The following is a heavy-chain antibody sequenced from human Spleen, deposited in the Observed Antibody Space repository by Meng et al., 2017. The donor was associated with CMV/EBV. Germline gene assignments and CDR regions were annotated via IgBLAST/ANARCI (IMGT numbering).Heavy chain of an antibody. CDR3: ARGESERPGSGTN. D-gene: IGHD3-10*01. CDR1: GYTFTGYY. J-gene: IGHJ4*02. V-gene: IGHV1-2*02. Sequence: ASVKVSCKASGYTFTGYYMHWVRQAPGQGLEWMGWINPNSGGTNYAQKFQGRGTMTRDTSISTAYMELSRLRADDTAVYYCARGESERPGSGTNWGQGTLVTVSS. CDR2: INPNSGGT.